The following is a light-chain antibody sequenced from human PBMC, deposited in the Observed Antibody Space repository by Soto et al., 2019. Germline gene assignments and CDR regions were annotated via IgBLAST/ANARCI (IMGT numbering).Light chain of an antibody. CDR1: SSNIGSNT. J-gene: IGLJ3*02. CDR2: SNN. CDR3: AAWDDSLNGRV. V-gene: IGLV1-44*01. Sequence: QAVVTQPPSASGTPGQRVTISCSGSSSNIGSNTVNWYQHLPGTAPKLLIYSNNQRPSGVPGRFSGSKSGTSASLAISGLQSEDEADYYCAAWDDSLNGRVFGGGTKVTVL.